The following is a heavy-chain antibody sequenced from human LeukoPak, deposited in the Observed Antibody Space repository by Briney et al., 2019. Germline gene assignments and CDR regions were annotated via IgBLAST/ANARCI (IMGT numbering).Heavy chain of an antibody. CDR2: ISAYNGNT. V-gene: IGHV1-18*01. J-gene: IGHJ2*01. Sequence: GASVTVSCTASGYTFTSYGISWVRQAPGQGLEWMGWISAYNGNTNYAQKLQGRVTITADESTSTAYMELSSLRSEDTAVYYCARVRDVDTAMVGPGYFDLWGRGTLVTVSS. CDR3: ARVRDVDTAMVGPGYFDL. D-gene: IGHD5-18*01. CDR1: GYTFTSYG.